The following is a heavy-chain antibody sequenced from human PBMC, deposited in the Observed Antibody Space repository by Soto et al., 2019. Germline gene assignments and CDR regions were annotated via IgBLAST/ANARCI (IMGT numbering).Heavy chain of an antibody. CDR2: IKQDGSEK. D-gene: IGHD3-9*01. CDR3: AGQEGHYDILTGLDY. V-gene: IGHV3-7*01. J-gene: IGHJ4*02. CDR1: GFTFSSYW. Sequence: GGSLRLSCAASGFTFSSYWMSWVRQAPGKGLEWVANIKQDGSEKYYVDSVKGRFTISRDNAKNSLYLQMNSLRAEDTAVYYCAGQEGHYDILTGLDYWGQGTLVTVSS.